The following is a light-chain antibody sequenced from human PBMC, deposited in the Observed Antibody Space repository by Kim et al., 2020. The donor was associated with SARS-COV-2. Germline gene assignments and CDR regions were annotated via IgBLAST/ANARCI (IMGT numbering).Light chain of an antibody. CDR1: KLWDKY. Sequence: SYELTQPPSVSVSPGQTASITCSGDKLWDKYACWYQQKPGQSPMLVIYQDSKRPSGIPEQFSGSNSGNTATLTISGTQAMDDADYYCQEWDSSTGVFGGGTQLTDL. CDR3: QEWDSSTGV. CDR2: QDS. J-gene: IGLJ2*01. V-gene: IGLV3-1*01.